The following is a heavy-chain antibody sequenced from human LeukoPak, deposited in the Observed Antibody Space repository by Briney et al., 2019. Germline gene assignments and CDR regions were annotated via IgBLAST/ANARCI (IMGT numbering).Heavy chain of an antibody. CDR1: GFTFSTYW. J-gene: IGHJ4*02. CDR3: ARGLIPVYGDYALAY. Sequence: PGGSLRLSCAASGFTFSTYWMSWFRQAPGKGLERVANIKHDGSEIHYVDSVKGRFTISRDNAKNSLYLQMNSLRDEDTAVYYCARGLIPVYGDYALAYWGQGTLVTVSS. CDR2: IKHDGSEI. D-gene: IGHD4-17*01. V-gene: IGHV3-7*02.